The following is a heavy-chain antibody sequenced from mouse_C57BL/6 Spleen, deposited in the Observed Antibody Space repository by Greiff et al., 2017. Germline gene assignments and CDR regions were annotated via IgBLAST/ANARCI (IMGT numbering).Heavy chain of an antibody. CDR2: INPSTGGT. CDR3: ARNPISDGYWYFDV. V-gene: IGHV1-42*01. CDR1: GYSFTGYY. J-gene: IGHJ1*03. Sequence: EVQLQQSGPELVKPGASVKISCKASGYSFTGYYMNWVKQSPEKSLEWIGEINPSTGGTTYNQKFKAKATLTVDKSSSTAYMQLKSLTSEDSAVYYCARNPISDGYWYFDVWGTGTTVTVSS. D-gene: IGHD6-5*01.